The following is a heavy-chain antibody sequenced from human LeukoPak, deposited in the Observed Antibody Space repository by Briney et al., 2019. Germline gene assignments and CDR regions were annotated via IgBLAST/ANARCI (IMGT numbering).Heavy chain of an antibody. CDR3: GGAYGDHRYFNY. D-gene: IGHD4-17*01. CDR2: TRNKANSYTT. J-gene: IGHJ4*02. CDR1: GFSSSDHY. V-gene: IGHV3-72*01. Sequence: GGSLRLSCATSGFSSSDHYMDWVRQAPGKGLEWVARTRNKANSYTTEYAASVKGRFTISRDDSNNSMYLQMNGLKTEDTAVYYCGGAYGDHRYFNYWGQGTLVTVSS.